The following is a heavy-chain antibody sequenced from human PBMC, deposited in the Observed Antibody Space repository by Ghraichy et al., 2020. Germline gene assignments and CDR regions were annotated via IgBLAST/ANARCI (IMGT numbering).Heavy chain of an antibody. J-gene: IGHJ5*02. CDR3: ARYVVGYSCSSTSCYTAYNWFDP. D-gene: IGHD2-2*02. CDR2: INHSGST. CDR1: GGSFSGYY. Sequence: SQTLSLTCAVYGGSFSGYYWSWIRQPPGKGLEWIGEINHSGSTNYNPSLKSRVTISVDTSKNQFSLKLSSVTAADTAVYYCARYVVGYSCSSTSCYTAYNWFDPWGQGTLVTVSS. V-gene: IGHV4-34*01.